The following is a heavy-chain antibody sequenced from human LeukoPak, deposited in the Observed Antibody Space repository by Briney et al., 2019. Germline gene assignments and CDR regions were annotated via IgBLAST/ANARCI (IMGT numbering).Heavy chain of an antibody. CDR2: INSDGSST. J-gene: IGHJ5*02. CDR3: ARALSSSWYAFRSNWFDP. V-gene: IGHV3-74*01. CDR1: GFTFSSYW. Sequence: GGSLRLSCAASGFTFSSYWMHWVRQAPGKGLVWVSRINSDGSSTSYADSVKGRFTISRDNAKNTLYLQINSLRAEDTAVYYCARALSSSWYAFRSNWFDPWGQGTLVSVSS. D-gene: IGHD6-13*01.